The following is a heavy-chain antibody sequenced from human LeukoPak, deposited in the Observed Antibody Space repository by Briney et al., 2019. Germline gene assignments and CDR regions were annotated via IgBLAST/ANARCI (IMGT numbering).Heavy chain of an antibody. D-gene: IGHD6-19*01. Sequence: RGSLRLSCAASGFTFSSYAMSWVRQAPGKGLEWVSAISGSGGSTYYADSVKGRFTISRDNSKNTLYLQMNSLRAEDTAVYYCAKEGPKNDEQWLVEYYYYYMDVWGKGTTVTVSS. CDR1: GFTFSSYA. CDR3: AKEGPKNDEQWLVEYYYYYMDV. V-gene: IGHV3-23*01. J-gene: IGHJ6*03. CDR2: ISGSGGST.